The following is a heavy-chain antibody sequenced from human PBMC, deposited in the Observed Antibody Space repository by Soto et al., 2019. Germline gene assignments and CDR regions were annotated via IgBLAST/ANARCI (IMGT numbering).Heavy chain of an antibody. Sequence: SETLSLTCTFSGGSISSYYWSWIRQPPGKGLEWIGYIYYSGSTNYNPSLKSRVTISVDTSKNQFSLKLSSVTAADTAVYYCARHLMTSSFDYWGQGTLVTVSS. CDR2: IYYSGST. CDR1: GGSISSYY. D-gene: IGHD3-16*01. CDR3: ARHLMTSSFDY. J-gene: IGHJ4*02. V-gene: IGHV4-59*08.